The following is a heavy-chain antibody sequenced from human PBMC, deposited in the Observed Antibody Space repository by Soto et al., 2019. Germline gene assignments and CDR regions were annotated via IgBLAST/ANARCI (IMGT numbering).Heavy chain of an antibody. CDR1: GFTFSSHD. D-gene: IGHD6-19*01. V-gene: IGHV3-13*01. J-gene: IGHJ3*02. Sequence: PGGSLRLSCAASGFTFSSHDMQWVRQVPGKGLEWVSGIGTAGNAYYAGSVKGRFTISRENAKNSLYLQMNSLRAEDTAVYYCVRDRCHSNACYRTYAFDKWGQGTTVTVSS. CDR2: IGTAGNA. CDR3: VRDRCHSNACYRTYAFDK.